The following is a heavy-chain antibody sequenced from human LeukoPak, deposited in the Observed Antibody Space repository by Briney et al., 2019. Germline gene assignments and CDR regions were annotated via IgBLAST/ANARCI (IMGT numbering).Heavy chain of an antibody. Sequence: SETLSLTCTVSGGSISSYYWSWIRQPPGKGLEWIGYIYYSGSTNYNPSLKSRVTISVDTSKNQLSLKLSSVTAADTAVYYCARNNYDFWSGYYRHWGQGTLVTVSS. CDR2: IYYSGST. D-gene: IGHD3-3*01. V-gene: IGHV4-59*01. CDR1: GGSISSYY. J-gene: IGHJ4*02. CDR3: ARNNYDFWSGYYRH.